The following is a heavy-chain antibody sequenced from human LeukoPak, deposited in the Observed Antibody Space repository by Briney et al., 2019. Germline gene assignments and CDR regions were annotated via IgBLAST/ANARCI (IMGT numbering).Heavy chain of an antibody. CDR2: ISSSGTTI. J-gene: IGHJ4*02. V-gene: IGHV3-11*01. CDR1: GFTFSDYY. D-gene: IGHD3-22*01. Sequence: PGGSLRLSCAASGFTFSDYYMNWIRQTPGKGLEGISYISSSGTTIYYADSVKGRFTISRDNAKNSLYLQMNTLRAEDTAVYYCAGNALIYSDGNAYLHNWGQGTLVTVSS. CDR3: AGNALIYSDGNAYLHN.